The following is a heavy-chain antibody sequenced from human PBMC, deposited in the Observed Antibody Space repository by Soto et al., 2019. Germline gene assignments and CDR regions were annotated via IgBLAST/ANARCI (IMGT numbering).Heavy chain of an antibody. D-gene: IGHD6-13*01. V-gene: IGHV3-74*01. CDR2: FSSDGIAT. Sequence: GGSLRLSCAASGLTLNNYAIHWVRQVAGRGLVWVSCFSSDGIATSYVDSVKGRFTVSRDDVENTVYLQMNSLRDEDTAIYYCAAAGGSTWHGSDYWGQGTLVTVSS. J-gene: IGHJ4*02. CDR1: GLTLNNYA. CDR3: AAAGGSTWHGSDY.